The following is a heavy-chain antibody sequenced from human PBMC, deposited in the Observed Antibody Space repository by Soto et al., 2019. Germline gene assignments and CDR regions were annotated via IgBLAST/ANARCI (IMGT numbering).Heavy chain of an antibody. CDR3: ARHHGSPGSYFGMDV. CDR1: GYSFSSYW. Sequence: GESLKISCKGSGYSFSSYWINWVRQMPGKGLEWMGIIYPGDSDTRYSPSFQGQVTISADKSISTAYLQWRSLKASDTAMYYCARHHGSPGSYFGMDVWGQGTTVTVSS. V-gene: IGHV5-51*01. CDR2: IYPGDSDT. J-gene: IGHJ6*02. D-gene: IGHD6-13*01.